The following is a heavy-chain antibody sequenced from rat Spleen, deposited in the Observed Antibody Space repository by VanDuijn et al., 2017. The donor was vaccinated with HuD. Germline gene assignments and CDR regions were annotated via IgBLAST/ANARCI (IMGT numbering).Heavy chain of an antibody. D-gene: IGHD5-1*01. J-gene: IGHJ3*01. CDR1: GFSFSDCD. V-gene: IGHV5-20*01. CDR3: ATTPGRPFAY. Sequence: EVQLVESGGGLVQPGRSMLLSCAASGFSFSDCDMAWVRQAPTKGLEWVASITYDVSTTYYRDSVKGRFAISRDNAKNILFLQMDSLRSEDTATYYCATTPGRPFAYWGQGTLVTVSS. CDR2: ITYDVSTT.